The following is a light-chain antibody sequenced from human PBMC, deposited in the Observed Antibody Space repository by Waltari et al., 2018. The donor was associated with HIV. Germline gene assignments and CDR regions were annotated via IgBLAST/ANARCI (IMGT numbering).Light chain of an antibody. Sequence: QSVLTQPPSVSGTPGQNVTISCSGSSSNIGSNIVNWYQQLPGAAPKLLIYTNDQRPSGCPDRFSGSKSGTSASLAISGLQSADEADYYCAAWDDSLNGMFGGGTKLTVL. V-gene: IGLV1-44*01. CDR2: TND. J-gene: IGLJ3*02. CDR1: SSNIGSNI. CDR3: AAWDDSLNGM.